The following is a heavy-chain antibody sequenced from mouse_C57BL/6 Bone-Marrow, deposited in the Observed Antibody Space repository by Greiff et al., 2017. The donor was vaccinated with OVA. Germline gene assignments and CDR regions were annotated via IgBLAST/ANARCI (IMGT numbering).Heavy chain of an antibody. CDR1: GYTFTSYW. V-gene: IGHV1-50*01. CDR2: IDPSDSYT. J-gene: IGHJ4*01. Sequence: VQLQQPGAELVKPGASVKLSCKASGYTFTSYWMQWVKQRPGQGLEWIGEIDPSDSYTNYNQKFKGKATLTVDTSYSTAYMQLSSLTSEDSAVYYCARNHYSNSAMDYWGQGTSVTVSS. D-gene: IGHD2-5*01. CDR3: ARNHYSNSAMDY.